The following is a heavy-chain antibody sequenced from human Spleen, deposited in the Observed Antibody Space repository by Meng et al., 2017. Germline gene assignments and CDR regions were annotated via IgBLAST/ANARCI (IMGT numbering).Heavy chain of an antibody. J-gene: IGHJ4*02. D-gene: IGHD6-25*01. CDR3: ARDEDISAAGKLFGDY. Sequence: QGQRGQSGAEVKKAGASVKVSCKPSAYNFPDYYIHWGRRAPGQGLEGMGRINPKSGDTHYAQKFQARVTMTGDTSISTAYMELSGLRSDDTAMYYCARDEDISAAGKLFGDYWGQGTLVTVSS. CDR1: AYNFPDYY. CDR2: INPKSGDT. V-gene: IGHV1-2*06.